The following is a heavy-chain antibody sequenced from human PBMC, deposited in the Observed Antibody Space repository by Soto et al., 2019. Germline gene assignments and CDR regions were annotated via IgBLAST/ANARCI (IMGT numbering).Heavy chain of an antibody. CDR3: ARRIVATETFDY. Sequence: PGESLKISCKGSGYSFPSYWISWVRQMPGKGLEWMGRIDPSDSYTKYNPSLNSRVTISVDTSKNQFSLTVTSVTAADTAVYYCARRIVATETFDYWGQGTLVTVSS. CDR1: GYSFPSYW. CDR2: IDPSDSYT. J-gene: IGHJ4*02. V-gene: IGHV5-10-1*01. D-gene: IGHD5-12*01.